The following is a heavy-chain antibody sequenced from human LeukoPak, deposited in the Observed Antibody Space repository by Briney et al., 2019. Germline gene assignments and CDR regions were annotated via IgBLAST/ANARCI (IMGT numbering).Heavy chain of an antibody. CDR2: IWFDGSNK. V-gene: IGHV3-33*01. D-gene: IGHD6-25*01. CDR1: GFTFSSHA. CDR3: ARDLKYSSDTQFFDY. J-gene: IGHJ4*02. Sequence: PGGSLRLSCAASGFTFSSHAIHWVRQAPGKGLEWVAVIWFDGSNKYYVDSVKGRFTISRDNSKNTVYLQMDSLRAEDTAVYYCARDLKYSSDTQFFDYWGQGTLVTVSS.